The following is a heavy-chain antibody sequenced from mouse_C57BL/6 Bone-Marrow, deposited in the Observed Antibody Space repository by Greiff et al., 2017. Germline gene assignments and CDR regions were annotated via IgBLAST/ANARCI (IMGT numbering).Heavy chain of an antibody. CDR3: ARTIWDYDWYFDV. CDR2: ISSGSSTI. J-gene: IGHJ1*03. V-gene: IGHV5-17*01. Sequence: EVHLVESGGGLVKPGGSLTLSCAASGFTFSDYGMHWVRQAPEKGLEWVAYISSGSSTIYYADTVKGRFTISRDNAKNTLFLQMTSLRSEDTAMYYCARTIWDYDWYFDVWGTGTTVTVSS. D-gene: IGHD2-4*01. CDR1: GFTFSDYG.